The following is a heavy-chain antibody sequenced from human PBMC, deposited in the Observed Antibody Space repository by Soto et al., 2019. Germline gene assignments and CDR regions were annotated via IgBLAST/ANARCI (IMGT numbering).Heavy chain of an antibody. CDR3: AAGALPEEFDAFDI. D-gene: IGHD3-10*01. V-gene: IGHV3-74*01. Sequence: PGGSLRLSCAASGFTFSSYWMHWVRQAPGKGLVWVSRINSDGSSTSYADSVKGRFTISRDNAKNTLYLQMNSLRAEDTAVYYCAAGALPEEFDAFDIWGQGTMVTVSS. CDR2: INSDGSST. CDR1: GFTFSSYW. J-gene: IGHJ3*02.